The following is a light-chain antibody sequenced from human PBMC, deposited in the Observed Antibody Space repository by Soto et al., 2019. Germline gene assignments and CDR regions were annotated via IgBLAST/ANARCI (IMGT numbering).Light chain of an antibody. V-gene: IGKV3-11*01. CDR1: QSVYSD. J-gene: IGKJ4*01. Sequence: EIVLTQSPATLSLSPGETATLSCRASQSVYSDLAWYQQKPGQAPMLHIYDASNRATGIPPRFIGSGSGTDFTLTIDALESDDSAVYYCQQRGNCPLTFGGGTKVEI. CDR3: QQRGNCPLT. CDR2: DAS.